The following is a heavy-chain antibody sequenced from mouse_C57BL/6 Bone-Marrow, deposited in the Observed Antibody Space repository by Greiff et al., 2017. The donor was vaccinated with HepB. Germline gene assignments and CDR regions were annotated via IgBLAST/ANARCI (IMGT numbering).Heavy chain of an antibody. CDR3: ARDVAMVNWYFDV. D-gene: IGHD2-2*01. V-gene: IGHV3-6*01. CDR1: GYSITSGYY. J-gene: IGHJ1*03. Sequence: EVKLMESGPGLVKPSQSLSLTCSVTGYSITSGYYWNWIRQFPGNKLEWMGYISYDGSNNYNPSLKNRISITRYTSKNQFFLKLNSVTTEDTATYYCARDVAMVNWYFDVWGTGTTVTVSS. CDR2: ISYDGSN.